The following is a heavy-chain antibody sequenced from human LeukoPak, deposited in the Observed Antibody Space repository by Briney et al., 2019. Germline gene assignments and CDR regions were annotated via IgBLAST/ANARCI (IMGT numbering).Heavy chain of an antibody. CDR1: GGSISSSSYY. CDR3: ARFVVVVAAWVY. V-gene: IGHV4-39*01. J-gene: IGHJ4*02. Sequence: SETLSLTCTVSGGSISSSSYYWGWIRQPPGKGLEGIGSIEYSGSTYYNPSLKSRVTISVDTSKNQFSLELSSVTAADTAVYYCARFVVVVAAWVYWGQGTLVTVSS. D-gene: IGHD2-15*01. CDR2: IEYSGST.